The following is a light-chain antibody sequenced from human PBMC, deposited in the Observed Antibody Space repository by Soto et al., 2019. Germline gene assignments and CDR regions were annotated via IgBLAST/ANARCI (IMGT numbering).Light chain of an antibody. Sequence: EIVLTQSPGTLSLSPGERATLSCRASQSVSSSYLAWYQQKPGQAPSLLIYGASSRATGIPDRFSGGGSGTAFTLTISRLEPEDVAVYYCQQYGSSPVTFGQGTKVEIK. CDR3: QQYGSSPVT. CDR2: GAS. V-gene: IGKV3-20*01. J-gene: IGKJ1*01. CDR1: QSVSSSY.